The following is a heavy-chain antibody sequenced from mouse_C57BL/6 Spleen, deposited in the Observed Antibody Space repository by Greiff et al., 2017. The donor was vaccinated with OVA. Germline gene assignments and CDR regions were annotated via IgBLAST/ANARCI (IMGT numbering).Heavy chain of an antibody. V-gene: IGHV1-50*01. Sequence: QVQLQQPGAELVKPGASVKLSCKASGYNFTSYWMKWVKQRPGKGLEWIGEIDPFDSYTNYNQKFKGKATLTVNTSSSTAYMQLSSLTSEDSAVYYCARKTSSYYSNYYYAMDYWGQGTSVTVSS. CDR1: GYNFTSYW. J-gene: IGHJ4*01. CDR3: ARKTSSYYSNYYYAMDY. CDR2: IDPFDSYT. D-gene: IGHD2-5*01.